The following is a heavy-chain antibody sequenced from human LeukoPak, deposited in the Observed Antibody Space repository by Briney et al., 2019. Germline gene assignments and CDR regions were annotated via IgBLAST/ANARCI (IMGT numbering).Heavy chain of an antibody. CDR3: ARARAGIFGVVIGVYYFDY. Sequence: GGSLRLSCAASGFTFSSYAMHWVRQAPGKGLEYVSAISSNGGSTYYANSVKGRFTISRDNSKNTLYLQMGSLRAEDMAVYYCARARAGIFGVVIGVYYFDYWGQGTLVTVSS. CDR2: ISSNGGST. D-gene: IGHD3-3*01. J-gene: IGHJ4*02. CDR1: GFTFSSYA. V-gene: IGHV3-64*01.